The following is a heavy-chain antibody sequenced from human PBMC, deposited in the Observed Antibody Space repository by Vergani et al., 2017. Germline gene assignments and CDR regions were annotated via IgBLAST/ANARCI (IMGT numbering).Heavy chain of an antibody. Sequence: QVQLQESGPGLVKPSQTLSLTCTVSGGSISSGSYYWSWIRQPAGKGLEWIGRIYTSGSTNYNPSLKSRVTMSVDTSKNQFSLKLSSVTAADTAVYYCARVVKPTYCSSTSCSYYFDYWGQGTLVTVSS. CDR1: GGSISSGSYY. CDR2: IYTSGST. J-gene: IGHJ4*02. V-gene: IGHV4-61*02. CDR3: ARVVKPTYCSSTSCSYYFDY. D-gene: IGHD2-2*01.